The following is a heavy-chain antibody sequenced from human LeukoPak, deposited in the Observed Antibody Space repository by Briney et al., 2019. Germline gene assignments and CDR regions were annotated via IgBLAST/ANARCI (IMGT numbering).Heavy chain of an antibody. Sequence: PGGSLRLSCAASGFTFSSYSMNWVRQAPGKGLGWVSSISSSSSYIYYADSVKGRFTISRDNAKNSLYLQMNSLRAEDTAVYYCARDRGGATAGTFGYWGQGTLVTVSS. CDR2: ISSSSSYI. CDR1: GFTFSSYS. CDR3: ARDRGGATAGTFGY. J-gene: IGHJ4*02. D-gene: IGHD6-13*01. V-gene: IGHV3-21*01.